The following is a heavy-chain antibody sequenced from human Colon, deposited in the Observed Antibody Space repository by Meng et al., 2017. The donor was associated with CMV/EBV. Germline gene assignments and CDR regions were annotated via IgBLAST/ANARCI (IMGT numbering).Heavy chain of an antibody. D-gene: IGHD1-26*01. CDR2: MSIAGTST. Sequence: GESLKISCAASGFTLSHYEMSWVRQAPGKGLEWLSYMSIAGTSTYYADSVKGRFTISRDNAKDTLYLETNSLRVEDTAVYYCARDRWEANVEPGPMDVWGQGTTVTVSS. J-gene: IGHJ6*02. CDR3: ARDRWEANVEPGPMDV. V-gene: IGHV3-48*03. CDR1: GFTLSHYE.